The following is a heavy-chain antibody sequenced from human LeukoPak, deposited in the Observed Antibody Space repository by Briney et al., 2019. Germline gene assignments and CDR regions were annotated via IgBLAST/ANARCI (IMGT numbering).Heavy chain of an antibody. V-gene: IGHV1-24*01. CDR3: ATVGATVNAFDI. J-gene: IGHJ3*02. CDR2: FDPEDGET. Sequence: ASVTVSCKVSGYTLTELSMHWVRQAPGKGLEWMGGFDPEDGETIYAQKFQGRVTMTEDTSTDTAYMELSSLRSEDTAVYYCATVGATVNAFDIWGQGTMVTVSS. D-gene: IGHD4-17*01. CDR1: GYTLTELS.